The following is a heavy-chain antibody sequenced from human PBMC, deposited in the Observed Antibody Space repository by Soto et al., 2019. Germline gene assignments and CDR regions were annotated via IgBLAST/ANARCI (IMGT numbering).Heavy chain of an antibody. V-gene: IGHV4-59*01. D-gene: IGHD3-3*01. CDR1: SGSISTYY. CDR3: ARDGSRYDFWSGPYYFGY. J-gene: IGHJ4*02. CDR2: IYYSGST. Sequence: SETLSLTSTVSSGSISTYYWSWIRQPPGKGLEWIGYIYYSGSTNYNPSLKSRVTISVDTSKNQFSLKLSSVSAADTAVYYCARDGSRYDFWSGPYYFGYWGQGTLVTVSS.